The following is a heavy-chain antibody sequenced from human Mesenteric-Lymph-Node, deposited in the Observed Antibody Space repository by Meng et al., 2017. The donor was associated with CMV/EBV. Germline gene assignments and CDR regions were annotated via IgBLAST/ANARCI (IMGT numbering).Heavy chain of an antibody. CDR2: INPNSGGT. CDR1: YS. J-gene: IGHJ4*02. CDR3: ARALTYYGSGSYHGKYYYFDY. D-gene: IGHD3-10*01. Sequence: YSMHWVRQAPGQGLEWMGRINPNSGGTNYAQKFQGRVTMTRDTSISTAYMELGRLRSDDTAVYYCARALTYYGSGSYHGKYYYFDYWGQGTLVTVSS. V-gene: IGHV1-2*06.